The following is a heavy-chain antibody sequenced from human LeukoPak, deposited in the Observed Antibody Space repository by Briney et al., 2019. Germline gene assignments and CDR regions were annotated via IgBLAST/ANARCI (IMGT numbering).Heavy chain of an antibody. CDR2: INPSGGST. D-gene: IGHD5-18*01. Sequence: ASVKVSCKASGYTFTSYYMHWVRQAPGQGLEWMGIINPSGGSTSYAQKFQGRVTMTRDMSTSTVYMELSSLRSEDTAVYYCARVPTPRGTAMVLFDYWGQGTLVTVSS. CDR1: GYTFTSYY. V-gene: IGHV1-46*01. CDR3: ARVPTPRGTAMVLFDY. J-gene: IGHJ4*02.